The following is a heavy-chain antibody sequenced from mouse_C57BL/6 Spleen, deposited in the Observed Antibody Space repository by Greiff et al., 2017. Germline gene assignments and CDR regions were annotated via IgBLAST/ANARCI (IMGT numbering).Heavy chain of an antibody. CDR3: ARPYGNLYYFDY. V-gene: IGHV1-59*01. Sequence: QVQLQQPGAELVRPGTSVKLSCKASGYTFTSYWMHWVKQRPGQGLEWIGVIDPSDSYTNYNQKFKGKATLTVDTSSSTAYMQLSSLTSEDSAVYYCARPYGNLYYFDYWGQGTTLTVSS. CDR2: IDPSDSYT. D-gene: IGHD2-1*01. CDR1: GYTFTSYW. J-gene: IGHJ2*01.